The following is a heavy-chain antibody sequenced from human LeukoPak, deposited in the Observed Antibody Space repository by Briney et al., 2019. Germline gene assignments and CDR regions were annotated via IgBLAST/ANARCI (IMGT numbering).Heavy chain of an antibody. V-gene: IGHV4-34*01. D-gene: IGHD3-22*01. CDR3: ARGTRSRNTYYYDSSGYLLDY. CDR1: GGSFSGYY. J-gene: IGHJ4*02. CDR2: INRSGST. Sequence: PSETLSLTCAVYGGSFSGYYWSWIRQPPGKGLEWIGEINRSGSTNYNLSLKSRVTISVDTSKNQFSLKLSSVTAADTAVYYCARGTRSRNTYYYDSSGYLLDYWGQGTLVTVSS.